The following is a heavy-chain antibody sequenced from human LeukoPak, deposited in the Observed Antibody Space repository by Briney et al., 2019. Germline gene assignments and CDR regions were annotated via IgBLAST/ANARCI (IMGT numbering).Heavy chain of an antibody. J-gene: IGHJ4*02. CDR2: ITESGGRT. V-gene: IGHV3-23*01. CDR1: GFTYSSYG. Sequence: GGSLRLSCVASGFTYSSYGMSWVRQAPGKGLEWVAAITESGGRTYYADSVKGRFTISRDNSKNTLYLEMTSLRAEDTAVYYCAKDFAMQQWLAYDYWGQGTLVTVSS. D-gene: IGHD6-19*01. CDR3: AKDFAMQQWLAYDY.